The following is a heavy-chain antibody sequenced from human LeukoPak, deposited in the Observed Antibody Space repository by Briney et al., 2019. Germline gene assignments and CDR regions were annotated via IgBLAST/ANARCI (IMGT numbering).Heavy chain of an antibody. CDR3: ASERYSYALDPFDI. Sequence: SHPLSLTCTVSGDAISSGDYYWSWIRQPPGKGLEWIGYIYYSGSTYYNPSLKSRVAISVDTSKNQFSLKLSSVTAADTAVYYCASERYSYALDPFDIWGQGTMVTVSS. CDR1: GDAISSGDYY. V-gene: IGHV4-30-4*01. CDR2: IYYSGST. D-gene: IGHD5-18*01. J-gene: IGHJ3*02.